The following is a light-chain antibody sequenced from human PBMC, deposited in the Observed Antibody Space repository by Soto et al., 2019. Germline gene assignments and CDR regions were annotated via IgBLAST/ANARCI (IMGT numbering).Light chain of an antibody. V-gene: IGKV3-20*01. CDR3: HQYGTSPWT. CDR2: GAS. J-gene: IGKJ1*01. CDR1: QSVSSNY. Sequence: EIVFTQSPGTLSLSPGERATLSCRASQSVSSNYLAWYQQKPGQAPGLLIHGASRRATGISDRFSGSGSGTDFTLTISRLEPEDFAVYYCHQYGTSPWTFGQGTKVDIK.